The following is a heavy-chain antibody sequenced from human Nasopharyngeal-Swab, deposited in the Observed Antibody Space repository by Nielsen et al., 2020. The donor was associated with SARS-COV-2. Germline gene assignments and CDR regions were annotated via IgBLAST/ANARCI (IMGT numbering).Heavy chain of an antibody. CDR2: INHSGST. CDR3: ARGGVVVGYYGMDV. J-gene: IGHJ6*02. CDR1: GGSFSGYY. V-gene: IGHV4-34*01. Sequence: SETLSLTCAVYGGSFSGYYWSWIRQPPGKGLEWIGEINHSGSTNYNPSLKSRVTISVDTSKTPFSLKLSPVTAADTAVYYCARGGVVVGYYGMDVWGQGTTVTVSS. D-gene: IGHD2-2*01.